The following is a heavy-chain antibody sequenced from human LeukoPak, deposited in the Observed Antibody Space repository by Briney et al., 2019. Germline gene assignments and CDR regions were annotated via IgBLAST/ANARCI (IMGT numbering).Heavy chain of an antibody. D-gene: IGHD3-10*01. CDR3: HSGSYYNGVDY. CDR2: INHSGST. V-gene: IGHV4-34*01. CDR1: GGSFSGYY. J-gene: IGHJ4*02. Sequence: SETLSLTCAVYGGSFSGYYWSWIRQPPGKGLEWIGEINHSGSTNYNPSLKSRDTISVDTSKNQFSLKLSSVTAADTAVYYCHSGSYYNGVDYWGQGTLVTVSS.